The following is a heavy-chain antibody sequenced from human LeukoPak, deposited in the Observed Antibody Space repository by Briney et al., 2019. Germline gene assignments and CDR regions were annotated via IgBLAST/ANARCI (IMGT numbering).Heavy chain of an antibody. V-gene: IGHV4-39*01. D-gene: IGHD2-2*01. CDR2: IYYSGST. J-gene: IGHJ4*02. CDR3: TRSVVVPAAPRL. CDR1: GGSISSSSYY. Sequence: SETLSLTCTVSGGSISSSSYYWGWIRQPPGKGLEWIGSIYYSGSTYYNPSLKSRVTISVDTSKNQFSLKLSSVTAAGTAVHYCTRSVVVPAAPRLWGQGTLVTVSS.